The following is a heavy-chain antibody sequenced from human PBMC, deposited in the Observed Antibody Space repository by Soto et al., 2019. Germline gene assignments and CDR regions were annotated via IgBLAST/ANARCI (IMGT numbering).Heavy chain of an antibody. J-gene: IGHJ4*02. CDR3: AKGRGGSGSLTPRVDF. Sequence: EVQLLESGGGMVQPGGSLRLSCAASGFTFNNYAMTWVRQAPGKGLEWVSAISGGGDTTSYADYVKGRFTVYRDGSKNTLYLQMSSLRAEDTALYYCAKGRGGSGSLTPRVDFWGQGTLVTVSS. CDR1: GFTFNNYA. CDR2: ISGGGDTT. V-gene: IGHV3-23*01. D-gene: IGHD3-10*01.